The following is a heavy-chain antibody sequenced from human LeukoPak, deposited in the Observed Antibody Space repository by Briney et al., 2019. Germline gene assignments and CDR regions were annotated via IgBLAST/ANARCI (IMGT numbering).Heavy chain of an antibody. CDR1: GFTLSTNA. V-gene: IGHV3-23*01. J-gene: IGHJ4*02. D-gene: IGHD1-26*01. CDR3: AKDVGKWESLHFFDY. Sequence: PGGSLRLSCLTSGFTLSTNAMSWVRQAPAKGLAWISGLSGSGASTYYADSVKGRFTISRDDSRNTLYLQMNSLRGDDTAVYYCAKDVGKWESLHFFDYWGQGTLVTVSS. CDR2: LSGSGAST.